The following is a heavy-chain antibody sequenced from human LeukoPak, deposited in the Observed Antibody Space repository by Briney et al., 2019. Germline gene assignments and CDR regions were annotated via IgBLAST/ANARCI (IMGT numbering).Heavy chain of an antibody. CDR2: INQDGSEK. D-gene: IGHD2-2*01. Sequence: GGSLRLSCAASGFTVSSNYMSWVRQAPGKGLEWVANINQDGSEKNHVDSVKGRFTISRDNAKNSMYLQMNSLRAEDTAVYYCARPIFTSGWDAFGYWGQGSLVIVSS. J-gene: IGHJ4*02. CDR3: ARPIFTSGWDAFGY. CDR1: GFTVSSNY. V-gene: IGHV3-7*01.